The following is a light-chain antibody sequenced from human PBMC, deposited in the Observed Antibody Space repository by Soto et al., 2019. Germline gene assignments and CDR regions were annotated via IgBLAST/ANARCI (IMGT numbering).Light chain of an antibody. CDR1: QSVRGNY. Sequence: FVLTQSPGTLSLSPGERATFSCRASQSVRGNYIAWYQQKPGQAPRVLIFEASKRATGTPDRFSGSGSGTDFTLTISSLQPEDCATYYCQQANSFPPTFGQGTKVEIK. J-gene: IGKJ1*01. CDR2: EAS. CDR3: QQANSFPPT. V-gene: IGKV3-20*01.